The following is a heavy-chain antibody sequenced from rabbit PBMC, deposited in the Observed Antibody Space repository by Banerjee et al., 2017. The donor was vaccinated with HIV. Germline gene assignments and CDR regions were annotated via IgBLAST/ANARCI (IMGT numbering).Heavy chain of an antibody. Sequence: GIDFSTYGISWVRQAPGKGLEWIGYIYPDYGTTDYASWVNGRFTISLDNARTTVFLRMTSLTAADTASYFCARDLAGVIGWNFNLWGPGTLVTV. CDR1: GIDFSTYG. CDR2: IYPDYGTT. V-gene: IGHV1S7*01. D-gene: IGHD4-1*01. CDR3: ARDLAGVIGWNFNL. J-gene: IGHJ4*01.